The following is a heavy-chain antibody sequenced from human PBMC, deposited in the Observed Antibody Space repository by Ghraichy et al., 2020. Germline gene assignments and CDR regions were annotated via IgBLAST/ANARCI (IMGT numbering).Heavy chain of an antibody. Sequence: SETLSLTCTVSGGSISSGGYYWSWIRQHPGKGLEWIGYIYYSGSTYYNPSLKSRVTISVDTSKNQFSLKLSSVTAADTAVYYCARSVRDYDILTGYYPDAFDIWGQGTMVTVSS. V-gene: IGHV4-31*03. CDR3: ARSVRDYDILTGYYPDAFDI. J-gene: IGHJ3*02. CDR2: IYYSGST. CDR1: GGSISSGGYY. D-gene: IGHD3-9*01.